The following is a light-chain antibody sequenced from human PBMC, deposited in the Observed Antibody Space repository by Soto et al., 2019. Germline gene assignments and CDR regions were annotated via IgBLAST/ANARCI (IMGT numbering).Light chain of an antibody. CDR1: QSVRHY. J-gene: IGKJ3*01. CDR2: DAS. CDR3: QQRNDWPPDIT. V-gene: IGKV3-11*01. Sequence: EVVLTQSPATLSLSPGESATLSCRASQSVRHYLAWYQQKPGQAPRLLIYDASNRAAGIPARFTGSGSGTDFTLTISSLEPEDFALYFCQQRNDWPPDITFGRGTKVDIK.